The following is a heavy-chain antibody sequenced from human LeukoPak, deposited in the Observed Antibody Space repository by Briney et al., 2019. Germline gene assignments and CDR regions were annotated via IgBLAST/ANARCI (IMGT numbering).Heavy chain of an antibody. CDR2: ISSSSYI. CDR1: GFTFSSYS. CDR3: ATNSGSYSAPYFDY. D-gene: IGHD1-26*01. V-gene: IGHV3-21*01. J-gene: IGHJ4*02. Sequence: PGGSLRLSCAASGFTFSSYSMNWVRQAPGKGLEWVSSISSSSYIYYADSVKGRFTISRDNAKNSLYLQMNSLRAEDTAVYYCATNSGSYSAPYFDYWGQGTLVTVSS.